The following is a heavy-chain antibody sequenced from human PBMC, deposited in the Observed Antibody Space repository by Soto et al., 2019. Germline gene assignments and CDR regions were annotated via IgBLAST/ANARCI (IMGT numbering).Heavy chain of an antibody. CDR1: GFTFSSYG. V-gene: IGHV3-30*18. Sequence: HPGGSMRLSCAVYGFTFSSYGMHWVRQAPGKGLEWVAIISYDGSKKYYVDSVKGRFTISRDNSRNTLYLQMDSLRVEDTAVYHCAKETGECRSMSFNPRNNWFGPRCEGTLVTVA. CDR3: AKETGECRSMSFNPRNNWFGP. CDR2: ISYDGSKK. D-gene: IGHD2-2*01. J-gene: IGHJ5*02.